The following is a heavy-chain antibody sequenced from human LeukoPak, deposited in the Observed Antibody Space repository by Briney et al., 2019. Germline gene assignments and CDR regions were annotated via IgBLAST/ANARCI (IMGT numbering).Heavy chain of an antibody. Sequence: SETLSLTCTVSGASLSTRLYYWAWIRQPPGKGLEWIAGTYYGGTPYYNPSLQSRVTMSVDTSQNQLSLNLNSVTATDTAVYYCARLYGDYVWGQGTLVTVSS. CDR2: TYYGGTP. CDR3: ARLYGDYV. V-gene: IGHV4-39*01. CDR1: GASLSTRLYY. D-gene: IGHD4-17*01. J-gene: IGHJ4*02.